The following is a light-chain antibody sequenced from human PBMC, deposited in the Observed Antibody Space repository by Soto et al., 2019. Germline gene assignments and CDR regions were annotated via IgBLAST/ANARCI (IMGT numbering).Light chain of an antibody. CDR2: GAS. V-gene: IGKV3-15*01. Sequence: EIVMTQSPATLSVSPGERATLSCRASQSVSSNLAWYQQKPGQAPRLLIYGASTRPTGIPARFSGSRSGTQFTLTISSLQSEDFEVYYCQHYNNWPRTFGQGTKVEIK. J-gene: IGKJ1*01. CDR3: QHYNNWPRT. CDR1: QSVSSN.